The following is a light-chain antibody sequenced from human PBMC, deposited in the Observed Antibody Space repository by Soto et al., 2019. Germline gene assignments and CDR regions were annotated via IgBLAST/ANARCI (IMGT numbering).Light chain of an antibody. CDR2: AAS. Sequence: IQITQSPSSLSASVGDRVTITCRASQSISDSLNWYQHKPGTAPKLLIYAASSLQSGVPSRFSGGGSGTDFTLTISSLQPEDFVTYFCQQSFSFPATFGGGTKVDIK. J-gene: IGKJ4*01. CDR1: QSISDS. V-gene: IGKV1-39*01. CDR3: QQSFSFPAT.